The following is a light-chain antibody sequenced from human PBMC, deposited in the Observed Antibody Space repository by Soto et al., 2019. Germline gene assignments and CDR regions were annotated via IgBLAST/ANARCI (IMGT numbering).Light chain of an antibody. V-gene: IGKV1-8*01. CDR3: KKYYSYPRVT. J-gene: IGKJ3*01. Sequence: AIRMTQSPSSFSASTGDRVTITCRASQGISSYLAWYQQKPGKAPKLLIYAASTFQSGFPSSFSGSGYGTDFTLTISCLQSEDFATYYCKKYYSYPRVTFGPGTKVDIK. CDR2: AAS. CDR1: QGISSY.